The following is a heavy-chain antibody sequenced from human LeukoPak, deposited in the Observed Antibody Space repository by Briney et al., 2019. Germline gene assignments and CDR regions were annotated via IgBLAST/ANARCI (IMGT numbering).Heavy chain of an antibody. J-gene: IGHJ6*02. Sequence: GGSLRLSCAASGFTFSSYGVHWVRQAPGKGLEWVAVIWYDGSNKYYADSVKGRFTISRDNSKNTLYLQMNSLRAEDTAVYYCASLAVVVVAANYGMDVWGQGTTVTVSS. CDR2: IWYDGSNK. CDR3: ASLAVVVVAANYGMDV. CDR1: GFTFSSYG. D-gene: IGHD2-15*01. V-gene: IGHV3-33*01.